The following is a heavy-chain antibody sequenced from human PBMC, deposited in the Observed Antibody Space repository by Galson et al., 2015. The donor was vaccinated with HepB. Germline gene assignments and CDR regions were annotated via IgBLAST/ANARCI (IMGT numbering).Heavy chain of an antibody. V-gene: IGHV3-30*02. CDR1: GFTFTHYG. Sequence: SLRLSCAASGFTFTHYGMHWVRQAPGKGLEWVAFIRYDGSNKYYAESVKGRFTISRDISKSTLYLQMNSLRAEDTALYYCAKDARRVSLVRGAITAPGGMDVWGQGTTVIVSS. CDR3: AKDARRVSLVRGAITAPGGMDV. J-gene: IGHJ6*02. CDR2: IRYDGSNK. D-gene: IGHD3-10*01.